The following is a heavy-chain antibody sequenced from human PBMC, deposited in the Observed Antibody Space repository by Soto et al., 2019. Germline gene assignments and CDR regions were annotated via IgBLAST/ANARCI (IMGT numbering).Heavy chain of an antibody. D-gene: IGHD6-13*01. V-gene: IGHV4-39*01. Sequence: LSLTCTVSGGSISSSSYYWGWIRQPPGKGLEWIGSIYYSGSTYYNPSLKSRATISVDTSKNQFSLKLSSVTAADTAVYYCARIIAAAPFFYYSYGMDVWGQGTTVTVSS. CDR2: IYYSGST. CDR1: GGSISSSSYY. CDR3: ARIIAAAPFFYYSYGMDV. J-gene: IGHJ6*02.